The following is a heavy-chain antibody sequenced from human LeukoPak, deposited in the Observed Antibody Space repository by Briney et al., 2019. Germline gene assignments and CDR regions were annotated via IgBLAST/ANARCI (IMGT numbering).Heavy chain of an antibody. Sequence: GGSLRLSCAASEFTFSSYAMSWVRQAPGKGLEWVSAISGSGGTTYYADSVKGRFTISRDNAKNSLYLQMNSLRAEDTAVYYCAELGITMIGGVWGKGTTVTISS. D-gene: IGHD3-10*02. CDR1: EFTFSSYA. CDR3: AELGITMIGGV. J-gene: IGHJ6*04. CDR2: ISGSGGTT. V-gene: IGHV3-23*01.